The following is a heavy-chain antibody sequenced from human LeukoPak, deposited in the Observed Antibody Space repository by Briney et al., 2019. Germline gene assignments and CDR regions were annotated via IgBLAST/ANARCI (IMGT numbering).Heavy chain of an antibody. CDR1: GFTFSSYE. Sequence: GGSLRLSCAASGFTFSSYEMNWVRQAPGKGLEWVSVIYSGGSTYYADSVKGRFTISRDSSKNTLYLQMNSLRAEDTALYYCARDRDDYFDYWGQGTLVTVSS. D-gene: IGHD3-10*01. CDR2: IYSGGST. V-gene: IGHV3-53*01. CDR3: ARDRDDYFDY. J-gene: IGHJ4*02.